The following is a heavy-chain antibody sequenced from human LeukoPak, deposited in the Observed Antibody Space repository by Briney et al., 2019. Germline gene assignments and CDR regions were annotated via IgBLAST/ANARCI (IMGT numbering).Heavy chain of an antibody. CDR1: GFTFSSYA. V-gene: IGHV3-23*01. J-gene: IGHJ4*02. CDR3: AKAADYDSSGSRSFDY. Sequence: GGPLRLSCAASGFTFSSYAMSWVRQAPGKGLEWVSAISGSGGSTYYADSVKGRFTISRDNSKNTLYLQMNSLRAEDTAVYYCAKAADYDSSGSRSFDYWGQGTLVTVSS. CDR2: ISGSGGST. D-gene: IGHD3-22*01.